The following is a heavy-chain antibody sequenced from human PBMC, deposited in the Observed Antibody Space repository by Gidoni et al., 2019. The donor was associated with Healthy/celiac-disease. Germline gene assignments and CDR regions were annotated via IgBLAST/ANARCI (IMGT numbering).Heavy chain of an antibody. J-gene: IGHJ4*02. Sequence: QVQLVQSGAEVKKPGAPVTVPCKALGYTLTSYGISWVRQAPGQVLVWIGWHSAYNGNTNYAQKLQGRVPMTTDTAKSTAYMDVRGLRSDDTAVYYCADGYRSGWFLGYFDYWGQGTLVTVSS. D-gene: IGHD6-19*01. CDR1: GYTLTSYG. CDR2: HSAYNGNT. CDR3: ADGYRSGWFLGYFDY. V-gene: IGHV1-18*01.